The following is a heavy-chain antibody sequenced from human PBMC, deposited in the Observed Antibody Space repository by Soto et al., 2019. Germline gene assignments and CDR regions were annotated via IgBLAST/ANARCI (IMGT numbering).Heavy chain of an antibody. J-gene: IGHJ3*02. CDR2: IDWDDDK. V-gene: IGHV2-5*02. CDR1: GFSLSTSGVG. Sequence: QITLKESGPTLVKPTQTLTLTCTFSGFSLSTSGVGLGWIRQPPGKALEWLAIIDWDDDKRYSPSLKSRLTITKGTSKNHVVLTMPNMDPVDTATYYCARHIPSGYNDAFDTWCQGTMVTVSS. D-gene: IGHD3-9*01. CDR3: ARHIPSGYNDAFDT.